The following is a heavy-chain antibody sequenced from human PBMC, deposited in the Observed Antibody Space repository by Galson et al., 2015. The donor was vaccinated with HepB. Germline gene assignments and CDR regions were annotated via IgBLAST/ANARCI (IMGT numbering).Heavy chain of an antibody. D-gene: IGHD6-13*01. J-gene: IGHJ4*02. V-gene: IGHV3-30*04. CDR2: ISSDGSNK. Sequence: SLRLSCAASGFTFSSYAMHWVRQAPGKGLEWVAVISSDGSNKYYADPVKGRFTISRDNSKNTLYLQMNSLRTEDTAVYYCAGRRYSSSWYYFDYWGQGTLVTVSS. CDR1: GFTFSSYA. CDR3: AGRRYSSSWYYFDY.